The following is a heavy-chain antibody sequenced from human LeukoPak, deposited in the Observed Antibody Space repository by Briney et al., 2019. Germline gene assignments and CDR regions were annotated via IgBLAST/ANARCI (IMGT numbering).Heavy chain of an antibody. CDR2: MSPKSGGT. CDR3: ASPAGPLDAFDI. V-gene: IGHV1-2*02. CDR1: GYTFTGYY. Sequence: GASVKVSCKASGYTFTGYYMHWVRQAPGQGLEWMGWMSPKSGGTNYAQKFQGRVTMTRDTSISTAYMELSRVRSDDTAVYYCASPAGPLDAFDIWGQGTMVTVSS. D-gene: IGHD3-10*01. J-gene: IGHJ3*02.